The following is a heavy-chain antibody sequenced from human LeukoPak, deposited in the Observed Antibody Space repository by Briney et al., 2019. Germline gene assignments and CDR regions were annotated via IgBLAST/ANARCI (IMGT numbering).Heavy chain of an antibody. Sequence: PGGSLRLSCAASGFNFNSYAVHWVRQAPGKGLEWVAFISYDGSKTYHADSVKGRFTISRDTSKTTLYLQMNSLRAEDTAVYYCATELRILSWGVDAFDSWGQGTMVTVCS. V-gene: IGHV3-30*04. CDR1: GFNFNSYA. D-gene: IGHD3-10*01. CDR2: ISYDGSKT. CDR3: ATELRILSWGVDAFDS. J-gene: IGHJ3*02.